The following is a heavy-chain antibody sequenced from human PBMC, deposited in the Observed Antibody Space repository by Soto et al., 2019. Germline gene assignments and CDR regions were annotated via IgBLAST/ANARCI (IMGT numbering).Heavy chain of an antibody. CDR2: ISAYNGNT. V-gene: IGHV1-18*01. CDR1: GYTFTSYG. D-gene: IGHD6-19*01. CDR3: ARSAVAVAGINEDWFDP. J-gene: IGHJ5*02. Sequence: GASVKVSCKASGYTFTSYGISWVRQAPGQGLEWMGWISAYNGNTNYAQKLQGRVTMTTDTSTSTAYMELRSLRSDDTAVYFCARSAVAVAGINEDWFDPWGQGTLVTVSS.